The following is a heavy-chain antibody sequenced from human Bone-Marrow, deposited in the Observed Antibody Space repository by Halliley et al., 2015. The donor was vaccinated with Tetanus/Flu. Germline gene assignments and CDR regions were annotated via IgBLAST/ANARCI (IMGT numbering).Heavy chain of an antibody. CDR1: GFSIGSGGYY. V-gene: IGHV4-31*11. CDR2: IYYSGTT. Sequence: TLSLTCAVSGFSIGSGGYYWSWIRQHPGKGLEWIGYIYYSGTTYYNPSLKSRLTISVDTSKNQFSLKLNSVTAADTAVYFCARAGKMTMVVMDAWGQGTTVTVSS. D-gene: IGHD3-10*01. CDR3: ARAGKMTMVVMDA. J-gene: IGHJ6*02.